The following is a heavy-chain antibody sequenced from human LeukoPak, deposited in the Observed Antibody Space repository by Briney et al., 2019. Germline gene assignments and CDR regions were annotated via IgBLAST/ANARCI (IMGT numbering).Heavy chain of an antibody. CDR1: GFTFSNFW. D-gene: IGHD6-19*01. CDR3: AKDSGSHDY. Sequence: GGSLRLSCAASGFTFSNFWMSWVRQAPGKGLEWVSAISGSGGSTYYADSVKGRFTISRDNSKNTLYLQMNSLRAEDTALYYCAKDSGSHDYWGQGTLVTVSS. CDR2: ISGSGGST. V-gene: IGHV3-23*01. J-gene: IGHJ4*02.